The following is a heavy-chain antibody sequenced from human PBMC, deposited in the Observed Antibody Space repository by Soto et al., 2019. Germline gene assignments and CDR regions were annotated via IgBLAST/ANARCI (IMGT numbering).Heavy chain of an antibody. CDR1: GYTFTTYG. D-gene: IGHD1-1*01. CDR3: ARVGSVRLEEGVGC. V-gene: IGHV1-18*01. CDR2: ISAYNGNT. Sequence: QVQLVQSGAEVKKPGASVKVSCKASGYTFTTYGISWVRQAPGQGLEWMGWISAYNGNTKYAQKLQGRVIMATDTLTMTADPEQRRLRSDVRAGYSGARVGSVRLEEGVGCWGQGPLVTLAS. J-gene: IGHJ4*02.